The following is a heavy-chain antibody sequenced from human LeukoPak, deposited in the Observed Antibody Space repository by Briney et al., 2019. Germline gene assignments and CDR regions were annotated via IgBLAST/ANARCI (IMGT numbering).Heavy chain of an antibody. J-gene: IGHJ5*02. D-gene: IGHD1-26*01. Sequence: ASVKVSCKASGYTSINNWMHWVRQAPGQGLEWMGWISSNNGNTNYAQKVQGRVTMTTDTSTSTAYMELRSLRSDDTAVYYCARDRGGSYPLGWFDPWGQGTLVTVSS. CDR3: ARDRGGSYPLGWFDP. CDR1: GYTSINNW. CDR2: ISSNNGNT. V-gene: IGHV1-18*01.